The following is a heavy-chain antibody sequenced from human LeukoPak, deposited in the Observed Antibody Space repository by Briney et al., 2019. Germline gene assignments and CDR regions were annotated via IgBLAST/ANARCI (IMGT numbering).Heavy chain of an antibody. CDR1: GFTFSSYW. J-gene: IGHJ4*02. CDR3: ARPVLRYFDWLDFFDY. CDR2: IKQDGSEK. D-gene: IGHD3-9*01. Sequence: PGGPLRLSCAASGFTFSSYWMSWVRQAPGKGLEWVANIKQDGSEKYYVDSVKGRFTISRDNAKNSLYLQMNSLRAEDTAVYYCARPVLRYFDWLDFFDYWGQGTLVTVSS. V-gene: IGHV3-7*01.